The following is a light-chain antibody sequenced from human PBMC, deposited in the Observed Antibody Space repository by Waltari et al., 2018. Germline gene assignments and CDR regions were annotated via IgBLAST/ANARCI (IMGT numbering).Light chain of an antibody. CDR3: QQYNSYPRT. Sequence: DIQMTQSPSTLSASVGDRVTIPCRASQSISSWLAWYQQKPGKAPKLLIYKASNLESVVPSRFSGSVSGTEFTLTISSLQPDDFATYYCQQYNSYPRTFGQGTKVEIK. CDR1: QSISSW. CDR2: KAS. J-gene: IGKJ1*01. V-gene: IGKV1-5*03.